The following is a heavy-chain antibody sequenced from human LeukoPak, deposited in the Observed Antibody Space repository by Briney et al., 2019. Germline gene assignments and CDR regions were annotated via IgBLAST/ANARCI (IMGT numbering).Heavy chain of an antibody. V-gene: IGHV3-74*01. D-gene: IGHD2-21*01. CDR2: VKGDEIST. CDR1: GFTFTDFW. CDR3: ATGPYSAFEM. J-gene: IGHJ3*02. Sequence: GGSLRLSCVASGFTFTDFWMHWVRQAPGGGLVWVSRVKGDEISTLYADSVKGRFTISRDNAKNTLYLQMNSLRADDTALYYCATGPYSAFEMWGQGTTVTVSS.